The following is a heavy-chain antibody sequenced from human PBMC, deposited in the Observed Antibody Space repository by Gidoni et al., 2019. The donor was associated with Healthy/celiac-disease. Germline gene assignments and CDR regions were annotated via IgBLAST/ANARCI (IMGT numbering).Heavy chain of an antibody. J-gene: IGHJ6*02. CDR1: GGSISRGSYY. CDR3: AREYYYDSSGYYPGYYYYYGMDV. CDR2: IYTSGST. Sequence: QVQLQESGPGLVKLSQTLSLTCTVPGGSISRGSYYWSWIRQPAGKGLEWIGRIYTSGSTNYNPSLKSRVTISVDTSKNQFSLKLSSVTAADTAVYYCAREYYYDSSGYYPGYYYYYGMDVWGQGTTVTVSS. D-gene: IGHD3-22*01. V-gene: IGHV4-61*02.